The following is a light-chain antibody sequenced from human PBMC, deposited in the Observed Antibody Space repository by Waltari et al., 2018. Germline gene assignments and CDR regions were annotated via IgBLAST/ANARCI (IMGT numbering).Light chain of an antibody. Sequence: QSVLTQPPSVSEAPRQRVTIPCSGSSSNIGNSAVNCYQQLPGKAPKLLIYYDDLLSSGISDRFSGSKSGTSASLAISGLQSEDEADYYCAAWDDSLNAWVFGGGTKLTVL. CDR2: YDD. V-gene: IGLV1-36*01. CDR1: SSNIGNSA. J-gene: IGLJ3*02. CDR3: AAWDDSLNAWV.